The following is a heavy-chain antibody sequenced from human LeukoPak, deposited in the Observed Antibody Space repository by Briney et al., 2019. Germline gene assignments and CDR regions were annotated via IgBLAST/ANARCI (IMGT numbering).Heavy chain of an antibody. Sequence: SETLSLTCTVSGGSISSYYWSWIRQPPGKALEWIGYIHYSGNTNYNPSLKSRITISLDTSRSQFSLKLTSVTAADTAVYYCARGGGPPSYFDYWGQGTLVSGSS. CDR1: GGSISSYY. D-gene: IGHD3-16*01. J-gene: IGHJ4*02. CDR2: IHYSGNT. V-gene: IGHV4-59*01. CDR3: ARGGGPPSYFDY.